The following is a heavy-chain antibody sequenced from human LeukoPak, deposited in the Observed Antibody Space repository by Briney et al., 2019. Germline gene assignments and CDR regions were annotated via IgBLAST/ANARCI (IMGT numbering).Heavy chain of an antibody. CDR2: IYYSGST. CDR3: VRAVGPVGGYDSP. V-gene: IGHV4-59*01. D-gene: IGHD5-12*01. CDR1: GGSFSSYY. Sequence: SETLSLTCTVSGGSFSSYYWSRIRQPPGKGLEWIGYIYYSGSTNYNPSLKSRVTISLDTSKNQFSLKLSSVTAADTAVYYCVRAVGPVGGYDSPWGQGTQVTVSS. J-gene: IGHJ5*02.